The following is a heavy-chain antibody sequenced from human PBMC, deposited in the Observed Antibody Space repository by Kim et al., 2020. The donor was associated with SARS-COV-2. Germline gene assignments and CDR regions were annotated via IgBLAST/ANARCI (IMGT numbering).Heavy chain of an antibody. Sequence: GRFTISRYNAKNTLYLQMNSLRAEDTAVYYCASAPDVLLWFGEPSYGMDVWGQGTTVTVSS. CDR3: ASAPDVLLWFGEPSYGMDV. V-gene: IGHV3-74*01. D-gene: IGHD3-10*01. J-gene: IGHJ6*02.